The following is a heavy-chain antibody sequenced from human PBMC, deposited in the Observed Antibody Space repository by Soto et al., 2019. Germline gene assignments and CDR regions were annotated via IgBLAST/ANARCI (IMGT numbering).Heavy chain of an antibody. J-gene: IGHJ4*02. D-gene: IGHD2-21*02. Sequence: EVQLVEAGGGLVKPGGSLRLSCAASGFTFSSNSMNWVRQAPGKGLEWVSSISSSSSYIYYADSVKGRFTISRDNAKNSLYLQMNSLRAGDTAVYYCATEHCGGDSSDYWGQGTLVTVSS. V-gene: IGHV3-21*01. CDR3: ATEHCGGDSSDY. CDR1: GFTFSSNS. CDR2: ISSSSSYI.